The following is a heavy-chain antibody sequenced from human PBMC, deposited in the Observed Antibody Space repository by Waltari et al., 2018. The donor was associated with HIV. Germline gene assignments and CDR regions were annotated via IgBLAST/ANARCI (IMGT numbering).Heavy chain of an antibody. CDR1: GYTFTGYY. CDR3: ARAGSGWHDDAFDI. J-gene: IGHJ3*02. Sequence: QVQLVQSGAEVKKPGASVKVSCKASGYTFTGYYMHWVRQAPGQGLEWMGWINPNRGRTNYAQKFQGRVTITRDTYISTAYMELSRLRSDDTAVYYCARAGSGWHDDAFDIWGQGTMVTVSS. CDR2: INPNRGRT. V-gene: IGHV1-2*02. D-gene: IGHD6-19*01.